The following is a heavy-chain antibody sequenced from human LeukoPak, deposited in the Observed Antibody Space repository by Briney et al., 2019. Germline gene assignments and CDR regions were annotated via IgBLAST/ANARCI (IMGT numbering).Heavy chain of an antibody. CDR2: IKSKTDGGTT. CDR3: TTEHDHVNAFDI. J-gene: IGHJ3*02. CDR1: GFTFSNAW. Sequence: GGSLRLSCAASGFTFSNAWMSWVRRAPGKGLEWVGRIKSKTDGGTTDYAAPVKGRFTISRDDSKNTLYLQMNSLKTEDTAVYYCTTEHDHVNAFDIWGQGTMVTVSS. V-gene: IGHV3-15*01. D-gene: IGHD3-16*01.